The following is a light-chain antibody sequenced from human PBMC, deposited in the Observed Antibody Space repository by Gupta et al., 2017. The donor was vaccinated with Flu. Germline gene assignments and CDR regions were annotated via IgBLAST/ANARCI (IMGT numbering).Light chain of an antibody. J-gene: IGKJ4*01. V-gene: IGKV1-12*01. CDR3: QQAYTFPPLT. CDR2: GAS. CDR1: QAISNW. Sequence: TVTITCRASQAISNWLAWYQQKPGKAPKLLVYGASSMQSGVPSRFSGSGYGRDFTLTISSLQPEDFATYYCQQAYTFPPLTFGGGTKVEIK.